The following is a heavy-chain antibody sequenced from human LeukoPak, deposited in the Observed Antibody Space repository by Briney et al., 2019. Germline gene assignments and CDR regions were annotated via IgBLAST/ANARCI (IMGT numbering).Heavy chain of an antibody. CDR1: GGSISSGGYY. CDR3: ARAGILYANWFDP. CDR2: IYYSGST. D-gene: IGHD2-15*01. V-gene: IGHV4-31*03. Sequence: SETLSLTCTVSGGSISSGGYYWSWIRQHPGKGLEWIGYIYYSGSTYYNPSLKSRVTISVDTSKNQFSLKLSSVTAADTAVYYCARAGILYANWFDPWGQGTLVTVSS. J-gene: IGHJ5*02.